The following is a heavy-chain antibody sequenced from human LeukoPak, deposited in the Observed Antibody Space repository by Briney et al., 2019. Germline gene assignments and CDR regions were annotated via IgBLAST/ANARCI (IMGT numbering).Heavy chain of an antibody. Sequence: PGGSLRLSCAASGFTFSSYWMSWVRQAPGKGLEWVANIKQDGSEKYYVDSVKGRFTISRDNAKNSLYLQMNSLRAEDTAVYYCARVAYYYDSSGYYPFDYWGQGTLVTVSS. J-gene: IGHJ4*02. CDR3: ARVAYYYDSSGYYPFDY. CDR1: GFTFSSYW. CDR2: IKQDGSEK. D-gene: IGHD3-22*01. V-gene: IGHV3-7*01.